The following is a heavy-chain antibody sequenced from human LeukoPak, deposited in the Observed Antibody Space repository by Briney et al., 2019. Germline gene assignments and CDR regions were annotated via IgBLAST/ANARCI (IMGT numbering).Heavy chain of an antibody. Sequence: SETLSLACTVSGGSISSNSYYWGWIRPPPGKGLEWVGCIYYSGSTYYIPSLKSRVTISVDTSKTPVSLKLSSVTAADTAVYYCAKAGNWFDPWGQGTLVTVSS. CDR1: GGSISSNSYY. J-gene: IGHJ5*02. CDR3: AKAGNWFDP. CDR2: IYYSGST. V-gene: IGHV4-39*01.